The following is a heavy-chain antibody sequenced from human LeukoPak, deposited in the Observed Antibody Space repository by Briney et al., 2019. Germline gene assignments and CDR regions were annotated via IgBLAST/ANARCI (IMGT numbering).Heavy chain of an antibody. D-gene: IGHD6-19*01. V-gene: IGHV3-21*01. J-gene: IGHJ4*02. CDR2: ISSSSSYI. Sequence: GGSLRLSCAASGFTFSSYSMNWVRQAPGKGLEWVSSISSSSSYIYYADSVKGRFTISRDNAKNSLYLQMSSLRAEDTAVYYCARDTGGGYSSGWYPLDYWGQGTLVTVSS. CDR3: ARDTGGGYSSGWYPLDY. CDR1: GFTFSSYS.